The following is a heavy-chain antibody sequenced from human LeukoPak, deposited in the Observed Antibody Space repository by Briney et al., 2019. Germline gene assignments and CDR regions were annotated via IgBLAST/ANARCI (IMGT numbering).Heavy chain of an antibody. CDR1: GFTFSSYN. Sequence: GGSLRLSCAAPGFTFSSYNMNWVRQAPGKGLEWVSSITGSSSYIYYADSVKGRFTVSRDNAKNSLYLQMNSLRAEDTAVYYCAVSLIAAAGTTPPDYWGQGTLVTVSS. J-gene: IGHJ4*02. CDR2: ITGSSSYI. D-gene: IGHD6-13*01. CDR3: AVSLIAAAGTTPPDY. V-gene: IGHV3-21*06.